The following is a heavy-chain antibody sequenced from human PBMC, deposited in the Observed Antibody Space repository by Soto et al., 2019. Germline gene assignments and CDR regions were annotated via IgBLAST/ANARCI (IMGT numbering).Heavy chain of an antibody. Sequence: PGGSLRLSCAASGFTFSSYNMNWVRQAPGKGLEWVSSITTSSSYIYYADSVKGRFTISRDNAKNSLYLQMNSLRAEDTAVYFCARETAMDVWGQGTTVTVSS. D-gene: IGHD5-18*01. V-gene: IGHV3-21*01. CDR1: GFTFSSYN. J-gene: IGHJ6*02. CDR3: ARETAMDV. CDR2: ITTSSSYI.